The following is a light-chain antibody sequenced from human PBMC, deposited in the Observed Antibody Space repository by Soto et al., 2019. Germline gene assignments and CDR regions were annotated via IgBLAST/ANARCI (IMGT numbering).Light chain of an antibody. J-gene: IGLJ3*02. CDR3: ETWDSNTHTV. CDR2: LEGSGSY. V-gene: IGLV4-60*02. Sequence: QLVLTQSSSASASLGSSVKLTCTLSSGHSSYIIAWHQQQPGKAPRYLMKLEGSGSYNKGSGVPDRFSGSSSGADRYLTISNLQFEDEDDYSCETWDSNTHTVFGGGTKLTVL. CDR1: SGHSSYI.